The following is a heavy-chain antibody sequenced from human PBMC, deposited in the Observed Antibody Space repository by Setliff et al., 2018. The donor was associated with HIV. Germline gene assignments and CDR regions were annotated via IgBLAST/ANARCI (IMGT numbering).Heavy chain of an antibody. Sequence: PSETLSLTCSVSGDSISSGTYYWGWIRQPPGKGLEWIGSVSYSGSAFYNPSLKSRVTISVDKSKNQFSLKLTSVTAADTAVYYCARVAAGTYGKGDWFDPWGQGTQVTVS. CDR3: ARVAAGTYGKGDWFDP. D-gene: IGHD3-10*01. CDR2: VSYSGSA. CDR1: GDSISSGTYY. J-gene: IGHJ5*02. V-gene: IGHV4-39*07.